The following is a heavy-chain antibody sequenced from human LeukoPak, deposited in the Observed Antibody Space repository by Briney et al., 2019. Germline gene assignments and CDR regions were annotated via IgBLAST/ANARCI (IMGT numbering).Heavy chain of an antibody. CDR1: SASIYSSNYY. CDR2: IYYSWCT. CDR3: ARAAYCGGDCYLYDY. D-gene: IGHD2-21*02. J-gene: IGHJ4*02. Sequence: SETLSLTCTVSSASIYSSNYYWGWIRQPPGKGLEWIGSIYYSWCTYYNSSLKSRVTISVDTSKNQFYLKLSSLTAADTAVYYCARAAYCGGDCYLYDYWGQGTLVTVFS. V-gene: IGHV4-39*01.